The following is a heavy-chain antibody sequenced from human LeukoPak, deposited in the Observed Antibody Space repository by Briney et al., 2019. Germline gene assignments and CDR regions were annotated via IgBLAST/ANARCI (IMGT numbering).Heavy chain of an antibody. CDR1: GYTFTGYY. CDR3: PRSLAIAVAPSYYHYYHMDG. D-gene: IGHD6-19*01. CDR2: INPNSGGT. Sequence: ASVKVSCKASGYTFTGYYMHWVRQAPGQGLEWMGWINPNSGGTNYARKFQGRSTMTRATPLSTANMDLSRLRSDNTPVNNVPRSLAIAVAPSYYHYYHMDGLGKGTTVTISS. V-gene: IGHV1-2*02. J-gene: IGHJ6*03.